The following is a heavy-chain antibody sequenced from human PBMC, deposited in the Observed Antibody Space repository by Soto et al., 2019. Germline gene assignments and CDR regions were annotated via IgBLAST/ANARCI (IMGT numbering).Heavy chain of an antibody. Sequence: GGSLRLSCAASGFAFSTYSMNWVRQAPGKGLEWVSSISSSGTYIHYADSLKGRFTISRDNAKNSLYLQMISLRAEDTAVYYCARDPSDCSSTSCWGYYALDVWGQGTTVTVSS. CDR1: GFAFSTYS. CDR2: ISSSGTYI. V-gene: IGHV3-21*01. CDR3: ARDPSDCSSTSCWGYYALDV. J-gene: IGHJ6*02. D-gene: IGHD2-2*01.